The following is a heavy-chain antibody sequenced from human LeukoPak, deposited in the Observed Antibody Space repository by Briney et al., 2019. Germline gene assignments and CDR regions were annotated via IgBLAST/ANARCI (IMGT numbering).Heavy chain of an antibody. CDR1: GGSFSGYY. Sequence: PSETLSLTCAVYGGSFSGYYWSWIRQPPGKGLEWIGEINHSGSTNYNPSLKSRVTISVDTSKNQFSLKLSSVAAADTAVYYCANQYYNFWSGFYKGGFDSWGQGTLVTVSS. V-gene: IGHV4-34*01. D-gene: IGHD3-3*01. CDR3: ANQYYNFWSGFYKGGFDS. J-gene: IGHJ4*02. CDR2: INHSGST.